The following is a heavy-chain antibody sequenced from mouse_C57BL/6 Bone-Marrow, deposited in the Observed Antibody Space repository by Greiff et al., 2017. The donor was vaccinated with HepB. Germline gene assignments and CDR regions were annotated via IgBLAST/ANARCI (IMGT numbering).Heavy chain of an antibody. J-gene: IGHJ2*01. CDR3: AIYYDYDGGV. V-gene: IGHV1-82*01. CDR2: IYPGDGDT. Sequence: QVQLKQSGPELVKPGASVKISCKASGYAFSSSWMNWVKQRPGKGLEWIGRIYPGDGDTNYNGKFKGKATLTADKSSSTAYMQLSSLTSEDSAVYFCAIYYDYDGGVWGQGTTLTVSS. CDR1: GYAFSSSW. D-gene: IGHD2-4*01.